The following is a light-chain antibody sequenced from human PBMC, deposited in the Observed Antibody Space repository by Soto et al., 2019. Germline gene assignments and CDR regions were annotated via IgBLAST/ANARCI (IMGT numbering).Light chain of an antibody. J-gene: IGKJ3*01. CDR1: QSVSSSY. CDR2: GAS. Sequence: EIVLTQSPGTLSLSPGERATLSCRASQSVSSSYLAWYQQKPGQAPRLLIYGASSRATGIPDRFSGSGSGTDFTLPISRLEPEDFAVYYCQQYGSSPQTFGHGTKVDIK. V-gene: IGKV3-20*01. CDR3: QQYGSSPQT.